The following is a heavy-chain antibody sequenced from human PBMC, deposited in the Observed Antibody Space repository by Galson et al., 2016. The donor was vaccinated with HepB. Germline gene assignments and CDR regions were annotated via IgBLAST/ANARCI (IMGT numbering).Heavy chain of an antibody. Sequence: SLRLSCAASGFTFSSFGMHWVRQAPGKGLEWVAVISSDGNNKYFADSVKGRFTISRDNSENTLYLQMNSLRAEDTAVYYCATPLGYCSGGTCYGGYFYSMDVWGQGTTVIVSS. D-gene: IGHD2-15*01. J-gene: IGHJ6*02. V-gene: IGHV3-30*03. CDR2: ISSDGNNK. CDR1: GFTFSSFG. CDR3: ATPLGYCSGGTCYGGYFYSMDV.